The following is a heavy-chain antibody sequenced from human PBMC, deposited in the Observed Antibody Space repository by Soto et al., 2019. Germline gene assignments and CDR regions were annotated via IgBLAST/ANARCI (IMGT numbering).Heavy chain of an antibody. CDR2: IVPVFGRP. D-gene: IGHD5-12*01. J-gene: IGHJ4*02. CDR3: AREGSGYNF. CDR1: GGSFSNFG. Sequence: VKVSCKASGGSFSNFGISWVRQAPGQGLEWMGGIVPVFGRPNYAQRFRGRLTITADESTSTGYMELIGLRSDDTAVYYCAREGSGYNFWGQGTQVTVSS. V-gene: IGHV1-69*01.